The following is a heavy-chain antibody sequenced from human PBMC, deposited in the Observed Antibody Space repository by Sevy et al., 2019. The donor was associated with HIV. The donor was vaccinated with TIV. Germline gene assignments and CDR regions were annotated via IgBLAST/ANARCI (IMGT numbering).Heavy chain of an antibody. V-gene: IGHV4-39*01. CDR1: GGSISSNSYY. J-gene: IGHJ5*02. Sequence: SETLSLTCTVSGGSISSNSYYWVWIRQPPGKGLEWIGSIYYSGTTYYNPSLKSRVTISIDTSKTQFPLKLSSVTAADTAIFYCARLNYGDYSNYFDPWGQGSLVTVSS. D-gene: IGHD4-17*01. CDR2: IYYSGTT. CDR3: ARLNYGDYSNYFDP.